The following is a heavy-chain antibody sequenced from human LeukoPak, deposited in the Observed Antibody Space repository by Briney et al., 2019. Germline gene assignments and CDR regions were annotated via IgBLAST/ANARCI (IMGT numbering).Heavy chain of an antibody. Sequence: VKPSETLSLTCTVSGGSISSYYWSWIRQPPGKGLEWIGYIYYSGSTNYNPSLKSRVTMSVDTSKNQFSLKLSSVTAADTAVYYCARLMNCGGDCIWFDPWGQGTLVTVSS. V-gene: IGHV4-59*01. CDR3: ARLMNCGGDCIWFDP. J-gene: IGHJ5*02. D-gene: IGHD2-21*02. CDR1: GGSISSYY. CDR2: IYYSGST.